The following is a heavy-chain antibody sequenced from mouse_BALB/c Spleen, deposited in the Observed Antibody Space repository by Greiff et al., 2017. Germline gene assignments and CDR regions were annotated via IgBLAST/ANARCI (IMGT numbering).Heavy chain of an antibody. J-gene: IGHJ2*01. Sequence: EVMLVESGGDLVKPGGSLKLSCAASGFTFSSYGMSWVRQTPDKRLEWVATISSGGSYTYYPDSVKGRFTISRDNAKNTLYLQMSSLKSEDTAMYYCARHYYGSSYSYYFDYWGQGTTLTVSS. CDR1: GFTFSSYG. CDR2: ISSGGSYT. V-gene: IGHV5-6*02. CDR3: ARHYYGSSYSYYFDY. D-gene: IGHD1-1*01.